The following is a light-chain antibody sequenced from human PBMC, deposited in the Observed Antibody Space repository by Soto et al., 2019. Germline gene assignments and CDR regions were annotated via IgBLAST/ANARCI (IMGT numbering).Light chain of an antibody. Sequence: EIVLTQSPGTLSLSPGETATLSCRASQTVSTSYLAWYQQKPGQAPRLLIYGASSSSAGIPARFSGSGSGTDFTLTISRLEPEDFAVYSCQQYGSSPTFGQGTKLEIK. CDR2: GAS. CDR3: QQYGSSPT. J-gene: IGKJ2*01. V-gene: IGKV3-20*01. CDR1: QTVSTSY.